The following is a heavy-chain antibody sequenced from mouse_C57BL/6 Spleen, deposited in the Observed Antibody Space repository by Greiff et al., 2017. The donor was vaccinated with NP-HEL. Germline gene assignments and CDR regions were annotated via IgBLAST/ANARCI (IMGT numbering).Heavy chain of an antibody. Sequence: EVMLVESGEGLVKPGGSLKLSCAASGFTFSSYAMSWVRQTPEKRLEWVAYISSGGDCIYYADTVKGRFTISRDNARNTLYLQMSSLKSEDTAMYYCTREGYYSNFDYWGQGTTLTVSS. V-gene: IGHV5-9-1*02. CDR3: TREGYYSNFDY. J-gene: IGHJ2*01. CDR1: GFTFSSYA. CDR2: ISSGGDCI. D-gene: IGHD2-5*01.